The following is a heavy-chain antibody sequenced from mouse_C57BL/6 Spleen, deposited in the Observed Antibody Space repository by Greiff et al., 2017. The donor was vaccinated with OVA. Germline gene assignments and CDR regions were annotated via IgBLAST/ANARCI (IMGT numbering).Heavy chain of an antibody. D-gene: IGHD1-1*01. J-gene: IGHJ2*01. CDR1: GYTFTNYW. Sequence: LQQSGAELVRPGTSVKMSCKASGYTFTNYWIGWAKQRPGKGLEWIGQIYPGDGDTNYNGKFKGKATLTADKSSSTAYMQLSSLTSEDSAVYFCARSYYGSRYYFDYWGQGTTLTVSS. CDR2: IYPGDGDT. CDR3: ARSYYGSRYYFDY. V-gene: IGHV1-63*01.